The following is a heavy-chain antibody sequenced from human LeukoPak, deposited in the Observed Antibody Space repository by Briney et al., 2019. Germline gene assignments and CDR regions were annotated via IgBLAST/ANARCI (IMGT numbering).Heavy chain of an antibody. J-gene: IGHJ4*02. CDR1: GFTFSSYA. CDR2: ISGSGGST. CDR3: AKESIMVIDYFDY. D-gene: IGHD3-22*01. V-gene: IGHV3-23*01. Sequence: PGGSLRLSCAASGFTFSSYAMSWVRQAPGRGLEWVSAISGSGGSTYYADSVKGRFTISRDNSKNTLYPQMNSLRAEDTAVYYCAKESIMVIDYFDYWGQGTLVTVSS.